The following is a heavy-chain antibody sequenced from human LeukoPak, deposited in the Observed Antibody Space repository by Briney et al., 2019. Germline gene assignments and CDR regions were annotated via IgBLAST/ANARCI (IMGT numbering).Heavy chain of an antibody. D-gene: IGHD3-22*01. V-gene: IGHV3-21*01. J-gene: IGHJ4*02. CDR3: ARDHRGSPNYDSSGPLDY. Sequence: PGGSLRLSCAASGFTFSSYSMNWVRHAPGKGLEWVSSISTSSSYIYYADSVKGRFTISRDNAKNSLYLQMNSLRAEDTAVYYCARDHRGSPNYDSSGPLDYWGQGTLVTVSS. CDR1: GFTFSSYS. CDR2: ISTSSSYI.